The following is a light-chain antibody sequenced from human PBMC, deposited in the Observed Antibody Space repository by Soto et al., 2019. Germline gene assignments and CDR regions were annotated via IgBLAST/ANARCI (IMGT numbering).Light chain of an antibody. CDR2: DAS. J-gene: IGKJ1*01. V-gene: IGKV3D-20*01. CDR3: QQYGSSPWT. Sequence: ILLTQSPDTLSLSPVEIATLSFRASQTVSNNYLAWFQQRPGLAPRLLIYDASSRATGIPDRFSGSGSGTDFTLTISRLEPEDFAVYYCQQYGSSPWTFGQGTKVDIK. CDR1: QTVSNNY.